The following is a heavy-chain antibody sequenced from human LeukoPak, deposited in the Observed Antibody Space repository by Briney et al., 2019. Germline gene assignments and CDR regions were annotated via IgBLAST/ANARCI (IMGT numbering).Heavy chain of an antibody. D-gene: IGHD5-18*01. Sequence: ASVKVSCKASGYTFTSYGISWVRQAPGQGLEWMGWISAYNGNTNYAQKLQGRVTMTADESTTTAYTDLIYLRSDDTAVYFCARATSANEYSYGFHFDHWGQGTLVTVSS. CDR2: ISAYNGNT. CDR1: GYTFTSYG. CDR3: ARATSANEYSYGFHFDH. J-gene: IGHJ4*02. V-gene: IGHV1-18*01.